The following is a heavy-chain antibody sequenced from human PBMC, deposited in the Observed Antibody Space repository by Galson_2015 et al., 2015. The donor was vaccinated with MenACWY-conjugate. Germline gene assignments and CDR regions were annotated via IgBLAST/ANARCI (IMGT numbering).Heavy chain of an antibody. Sequence: SLRLSCAASGFTFSNYWMTWVRQAPGEGLEWVANINQDGSVKNYVDSVKGRFTISRDNAENSLRLQMDSLRAEDTAVYYCARGWGWLPESWGQGTLVTVSS. V-gene: IGHV3-7*03. J-gene: IGHJ5*02. CDR1: GFTFSNYW. D-gene: IGHD2-15*01. CDR3: ARGWGWLPES. CDR2: INQDGSVK.